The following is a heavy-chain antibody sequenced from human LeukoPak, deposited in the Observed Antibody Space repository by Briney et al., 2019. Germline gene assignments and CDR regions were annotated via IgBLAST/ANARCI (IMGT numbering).Heavy chain of an antibody. CDR3: ARHPYYRIAAGYYFDY. CDR1: GGSISSYY. Sequence: ETLSLTCTVSGGSISSYYWSWIRQPPGKGLEWIGYIYYSGSTNYNPSLKSRVTISVDTSKNQFSLKLSSVTAADTAVYYCARHPYYRIAAGYYFDYWGQGTLVTVPS. V-gene: IGHV4-59*08. D-gene: IGHD3-10*01. J-gene: IGHJ4*02. CDR2: IYYSGST.